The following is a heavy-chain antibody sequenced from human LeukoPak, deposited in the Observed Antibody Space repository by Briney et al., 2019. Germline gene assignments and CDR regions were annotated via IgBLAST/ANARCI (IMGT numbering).Heavy chain of an antibody. CDR1: GFTFSSYG. D-gene: IGHD3-22*01. CDR3: ARDMVTYDSSGYYSA. V-gene: IGHV3-33*08. J-gene: IGHJ5*02. CDR2: IWYDGSNK. Sequence: PGRSLRLSCAASGFTFSSYGMHWVRQAPGKGLEWVAVIWYDGSNKYYADSVKGRFTISRDNSKNTLYLQMNSLRADDTAVYYCARDMVTYDSSGYYSAWGQGTLVTVSS.